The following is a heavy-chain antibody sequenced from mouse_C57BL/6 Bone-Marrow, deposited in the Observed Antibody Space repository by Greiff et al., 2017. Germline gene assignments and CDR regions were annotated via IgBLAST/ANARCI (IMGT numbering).Heavy chain of an antibody. CDR3: ARGLPY. V-gene: IGHV5-12*01. CDR2: ISNGGGST. CDR1: GFTFSDYY. Sequence: EVMLVESGGGLVQPGGSLKLSCAASGFTFSDYYMYWVRQTPEKRLEWVAYISNGGGSTYYPDTVKGRFTISRDNAKNTLYLQMSRLKSEDTAMYYCARGLPYWGQGTLVTVSA. J-gene: IGHJ3*01. D-gene: IGHD2-13*01.